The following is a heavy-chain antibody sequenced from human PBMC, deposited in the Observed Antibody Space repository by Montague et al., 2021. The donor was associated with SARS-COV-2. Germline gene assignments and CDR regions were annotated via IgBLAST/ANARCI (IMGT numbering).Heavy chain of an antibody. Sequence: SQTLSLTCTVSGGSIDRFFWNWIRQTPGKGLEWIAYIFDSGNSNYNPSLKSRVSTSVDTSKNQFSLNLTSVTAADTAVYYCARRLLGDLVADWFFDVWGRGTLVTVSS. CDR2: IFDSGNS. J-gene: IGHJ2*01. CDR3: ARRLLGDLVADWFFDV. CDR1: GGSIDRFF. V-gene: IGHV4-59*08. D-gene: IGHD5-12*01.